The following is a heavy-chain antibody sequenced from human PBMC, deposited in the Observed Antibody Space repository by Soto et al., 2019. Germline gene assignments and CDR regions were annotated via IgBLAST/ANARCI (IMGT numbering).Heavy chain of an antibody. Sequence: EVQLLESGGGLVQPGGSLRLSCAASGFTFNNYAMGWVRQAPGKGLEWVSAITDSGDDTYYIDCVKGRFTISRDNSKSTLYLQMNSLRAEDTAIYYCAKLGSSSWSPHYYFDYWGQGTLVTVSS. D-gene: IGHD2-2*01. CDR3: AKLGSSSWSPHYYFDY. CDR2: ITDSGDDT. V-gene: IGHV3-23*01. CDR1: GFTFNNYA. J-gene: IGHJ4*02.